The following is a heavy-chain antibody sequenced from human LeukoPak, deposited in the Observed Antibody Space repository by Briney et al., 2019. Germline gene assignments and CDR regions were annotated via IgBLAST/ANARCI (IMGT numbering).Heavy chain of an antibody. D-gene: IGHD2-15*01. Sequence: GESLRLSCKASGFTFSNFWMGWVRQAPGKGLEWVANIKQDETEKFYMGSVKGRFTISRDNSKNTLYLQLNSLRAEDTAVYYCARQHCSGGDCYFFDWGQGTLVTVSS. J-gene: IGHJ4*02. CDR1: GFTFSNFW. V-gene: IGHV3-7*01. CDR2: IKQDETEK. CDR3: ARQHCSGGDCYFFD.